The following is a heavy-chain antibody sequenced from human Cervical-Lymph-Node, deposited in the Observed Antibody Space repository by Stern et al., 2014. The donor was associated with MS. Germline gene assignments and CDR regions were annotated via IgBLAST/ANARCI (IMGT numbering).Heavy chain of an antibody. D-gene: IGHD1-1*01. J-gene: IGHJ4*02. CDR1: GFTVSRDY. CDR3: ARDTSSPERSDW. CDR2: ITNVATT. V-gene: IGHV3-53*01. Sequence: VQLVESGGGVIQPGGSLRLSCTASGFTVSRDYMTWVRQAPGKGLEWVSLITNVATTFYTDSVKGRFTITRDDSKNPVYLHMTSLRAEDTAMYYCARDTSSPERSDWWGQGTLVTVSS.